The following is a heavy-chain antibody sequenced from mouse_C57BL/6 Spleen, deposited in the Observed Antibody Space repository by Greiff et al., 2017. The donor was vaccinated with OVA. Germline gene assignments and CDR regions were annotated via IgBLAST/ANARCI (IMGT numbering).Heavy chain of an antibody. CDR2: IDPSDSYT. CDR3: ARRGYDYDSAWFAY. Sequence: VQLQQPGAELVKPGASVKLSCKASGYTFTSYWMQWVKQRPGQGLEWIGEIDPSDSYTNYNQKFKGKATLTVDTSSSTAYMQLSSLTSEDSAVYYCARRGYDYDSAWFAYWGQGTLVTVSA. D-gene: IGHD2-4*01. CDR1: GYTFTSYW. V-gene: IGHV1-50*01. J-gene: IGHJ3*01.